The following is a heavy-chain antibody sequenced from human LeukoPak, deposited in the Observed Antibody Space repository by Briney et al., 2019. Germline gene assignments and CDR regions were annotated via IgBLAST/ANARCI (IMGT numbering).Heavy chain of an antibody. CDR3: ARIALHIAVAGKVLDY. CDR2: ISSSSSYI. D-gene: IGHD6-19*01. CDR1: GFTFSSYS. Sequence: PGGSLRLSCAASGFTFSSYSMNWVRQALGKGLEWVSSISSSSSYIYYADSVKGRFTISRDIAKNSLYLQMNSLRAEDTAVYYCARIALHIAVAGKVLDYWGQGTLVTVSS. J-gene: IGHJ4*02. V-gene: IGHV3-21*01.